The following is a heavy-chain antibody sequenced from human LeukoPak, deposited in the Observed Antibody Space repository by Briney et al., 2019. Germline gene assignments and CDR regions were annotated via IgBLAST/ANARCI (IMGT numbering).Heavy chain of an antibody. Sequence: ETLSLTCAVYGGSFSSYYWTWIRQPPGKGLEWIGEINHSGDTSYNPSLTSRVTISIDTSKNQCSLKLNSVTAADAALYYCARGSAGPRLAYWGQGTLVTVSS. CDR3: ARGSAGPRLAY. CDR2: INHSGDT. CDR1: GGSFSSYY. V-gene: IGHV4-34*01. J-gene: IGHJ4*02. D-gene: IGHD1-1*01.